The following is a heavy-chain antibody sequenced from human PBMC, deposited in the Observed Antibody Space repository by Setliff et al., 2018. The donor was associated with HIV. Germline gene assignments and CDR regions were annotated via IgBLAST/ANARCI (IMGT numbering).Heavy chain of an antibody. Sequence: SETLSLTCTVSGGSISSHYWSWIRQPPGKGLEWIGSIYYSGSTNYNPSLKSRVTISRDNAENTLYLHLNSLKVDDTAIYYCAKDKLVGEPAYFDYWGQGTLVTVSS. J-gene: IGHJ4*02. CDR3: AKDKLVGEPAYFDY. CDR2: IYYSGST. CDR1: GGSISSHY. D-gene: IGHD1-26*01. V-gene: IGHV4-59*11.